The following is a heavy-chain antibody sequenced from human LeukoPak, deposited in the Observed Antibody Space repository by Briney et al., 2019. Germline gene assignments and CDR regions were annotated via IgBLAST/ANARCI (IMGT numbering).Heavy chain of an antibody. CDR3: AKDPGGFSGYDCGY. Sequence: GGSLRLSCAASGFTFSSYAMHWVRQAPGKGPEWVAVISNDGSKRYYGDSVKGRFTISRDNSKDALYLQLNSLRVDDTAVYYCAKDPGGFSGYDCGYWGQGTLVSVSS. CDR1: GFTFSSYA. D-gene: IGHD5-12*01. V-gene: IGHV3-30*18. CDR2: ISNDGSKR. J-gene: IGHJ4*02.